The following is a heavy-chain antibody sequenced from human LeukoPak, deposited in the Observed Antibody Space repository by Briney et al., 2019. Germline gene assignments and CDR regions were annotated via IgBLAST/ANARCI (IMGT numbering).Heavy chain of an antibody. CDR2: ISGSGGST. J-gene: IGHJ6*03. Sequence: GGSLRLSCAASGFTFSSYGMSWVRQAPGKGLEGVSAISGSGGSTYYADSVKGRFTISRDNSKNTLYLQMNSLRAEDTAVYYCARVRQQLGNYYYYHMDVWGKGTTVTISS. CDR1: GFTFSSYG. D-gene: IGHD6-13*01. V-gene: IGHV3-23*01. CDR3: ARVRQQLGNYYYYHMDV.